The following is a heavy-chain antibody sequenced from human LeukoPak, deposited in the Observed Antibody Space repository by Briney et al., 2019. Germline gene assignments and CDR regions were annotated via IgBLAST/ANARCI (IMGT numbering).Heavy chain of an antibody. Sequence: GESLRLSCAASGLTFSSYSMNWVRQAPGKGLEWVSSISSSSSYIYYADSVKGRFTISRDNAKNSLYLQMNSLRAEDTAVYYCARELDYYDSSGYYWGFDYWGQGTLVTVSS. CDR1: GLTFSSYS. CDR3: ARELDYYDSSGYYWGFDY. J-gene: IGHJ4*02. CDR2: ISSSSSYI. V-gene: IGHV3-21*01. D-gene: IGHD3-22*01.